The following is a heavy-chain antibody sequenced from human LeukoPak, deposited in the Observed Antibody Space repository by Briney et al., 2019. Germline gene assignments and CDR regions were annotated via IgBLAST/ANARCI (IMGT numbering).Heavy chain of an antibody. D-gene: IGHD6-13*01. CDR1: GFTFSSYA. CDR2: ISYDGSNK. J-gene: IGHJ4*02. CDR3: AKDAASRPGDY. Sequence: GGSLRLSCAASGFTFSSYAMHWVRQAPGKGLEWVAVISYDGSNKYYADSVKGRFTISRDNSKSTLYLHMNSLRAEDTAVYYCAKDAASRPGDYWGQGTLVTVSS. V-gene: IGHV3-30*04.